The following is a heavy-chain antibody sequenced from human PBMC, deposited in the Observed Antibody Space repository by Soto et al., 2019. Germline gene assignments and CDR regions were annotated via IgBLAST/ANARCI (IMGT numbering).Heavy chain of an antibody. J-gene: IGHJ6*02. Sequence: QVQLVQSGAEVKKPGSSVKVSCKSSGGTFSNSPISWVRQAPGQGLEWVGGVIPVFKTANYAQKFQARVTFSADESTSTAYMGLSSLRSGVTAGYYCARSRFVVGATEDYYGMDVWGQGTTVTFAS. CDR2: VIPVFKTA. CDR1: GGTFSNSP. V-gene: IGHV1-69*12. D-gene: IGHD2-15*01. CDR3: ARSRFVVGATEDYYGMDV.